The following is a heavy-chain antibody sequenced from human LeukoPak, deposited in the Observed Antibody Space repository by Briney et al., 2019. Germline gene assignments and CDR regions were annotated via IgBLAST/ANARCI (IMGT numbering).Heavy chain of an antibody. V-gene: IGHV1-2*02. CDR3: ANSSHYSPMEY. J-gene: IGHJ4*02. D-gene: IGHD2-21*01. CDR2: INPDSGAT. CDR1: GYTFTGYY. Sequence: ASVKVSCKTSGYTFTGYYMHWVRQAPGHGLEWLAWINPDSGATNFAQKFQDRVTMTRDTSTSTAYMELSSLRSDDTAVYYCANSSHYSPMEYWGQGTLVTVSS.